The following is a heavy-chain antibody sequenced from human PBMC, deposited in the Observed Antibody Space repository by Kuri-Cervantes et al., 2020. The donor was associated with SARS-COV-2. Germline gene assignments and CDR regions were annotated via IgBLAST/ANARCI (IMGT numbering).Heavy chain of an antibody. Sequence: GGSLRLSCAASGFTFSSYGMHWVRQAPGKGLEWVAVISYDGSNKYYADSVKGRFTISRDNSKNTLYLQMNSLRAEDTAVYYCASKTPRSSSWTRWGTRGSGGEGDYWGQGTRVTGSS. D-gene: IGHD6-13*01. V-gene: IGHV3-30*03. CDR2: ISYDGSNK. CDR1: GFTFSSYG. J-gene: IGHJ4*02. CDR3: ASKTPRSSSWTRWGTRGSGGEGDY.